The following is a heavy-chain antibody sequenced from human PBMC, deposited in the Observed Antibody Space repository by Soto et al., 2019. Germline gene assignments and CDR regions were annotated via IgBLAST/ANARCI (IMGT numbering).Heavy chain of an antibody. D-gene: IGHD3-3*01. CDR3: ARDGIFGVEKFDY. CDR1: GFTFSSYA. CDR2: ISYDGSNK. V-gene: IGHV3-30-3*01. J-gene: IGHJ4*02. Sequence: PGGSLRLSCAASGFTFSSYAMHWVRQAPGKGLEWVAVISYDGSNKYYADSVKGRFTISRDNSKNTLYLQMNSLRAEDTAVYYCARDGIFGVEKFDYWGQGTLVTVSS.